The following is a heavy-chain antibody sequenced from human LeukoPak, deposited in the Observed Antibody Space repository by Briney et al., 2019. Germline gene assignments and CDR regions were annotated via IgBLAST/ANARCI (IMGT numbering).Heavy chain of an antibody. CDR2: ISGSGGST. V-gene: IGHV3-23*01. CDR3: AKDDVWGSYRYPSGTTD. CDR1: GFTVSHYY. D-gene: IGHD3-16*02. Sequence: GGSLRLSCAASGFTVSHYYMTWVRQAPGKGLEWVSAISGSGGSTYYADSVKGRFTISRDNSKNTLYLQMNSLRAEGTAVYYCAKDDVWGSYRYPSGTTDWGQGTLVTVSS. J-gene: IGHJ4*02.